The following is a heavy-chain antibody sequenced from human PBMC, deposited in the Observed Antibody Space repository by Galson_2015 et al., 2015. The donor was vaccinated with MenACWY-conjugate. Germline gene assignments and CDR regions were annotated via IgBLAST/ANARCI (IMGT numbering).Heavy chain of an antibody. Sequence: SVTVSCKASGDSFNTYSFNWIRQAPGQGPEWLGGIIPVFHTTDYAQRFQGRLTITADESTSTVYMELSSLRSDDTAIYYCARPGGDYEQRTFFDYWGQGTLVTVSS. CDR2: IIPVFHTT. J-gene: IGHJ4*02. D-gene: IGHD4-17*01. CDR3: ARPGGDYEQRTFFDY. V-gene: IGHV1-69*13. CDR1: GDSFNTYS.